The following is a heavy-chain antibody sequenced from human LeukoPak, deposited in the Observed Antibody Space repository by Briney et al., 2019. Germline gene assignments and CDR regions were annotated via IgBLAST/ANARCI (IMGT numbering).Heavy chain of an antibody. J-gene: IGHJ4*02. V-gene: IGHV4-59*01. D-gene: IGHD3-10*01. Sequence: SETLSLTCTVSGGSISSYYWSWIRQPPGKGLEWVGYIYYSGSTNYNPSLKSRVTISVDTSKNQFSLKLSAVTAADTAVYYCARGTLWFGELFPSYWGQGTLVTVSS. CDR3: ARGTLWFGELFPSY. CDR2: IYYSGST. CDR1: GGSISSYY.